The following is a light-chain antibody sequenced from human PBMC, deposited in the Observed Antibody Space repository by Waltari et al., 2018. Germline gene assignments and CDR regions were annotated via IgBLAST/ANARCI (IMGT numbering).Light chain of an antibody. CDR3: ASWDDSLNGHWV. V-gene: IGLV1-44*01. CDR2: RSD. Sequence: QSVLTPTPSASGTPGQRVTISCSGSASNIGGNLVNWYQQLPGKAPKLLIYRSDLRPSGVPDRFSGSKSGTSASLAISGLQSEDEADYFCASWDDSLNGHWVFGGGTKVTVL. J-gene: IGLJ3*02. CDR1: ASNIGGNL.